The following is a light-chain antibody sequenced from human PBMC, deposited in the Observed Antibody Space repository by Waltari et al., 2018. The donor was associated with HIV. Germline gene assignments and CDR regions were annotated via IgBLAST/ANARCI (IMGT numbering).Light chain of an antibody. J-gene: IGLJ3*02. CDR2: NNN. CDR1: SSTIGTNY. V-gene: IGLV1-51*01. Sequence: QSVLTQPPSVSAAPGQKVTISCSGSSSTIGTNYISWYQQVPGPAPKLLIYNNNKRPSGIPDRFSGSKSGTSATLVITGLQTGDEADYYCGTWDSSLSDWVFGGGTKLTVL. CDR3: GTWDSSLSDWV.